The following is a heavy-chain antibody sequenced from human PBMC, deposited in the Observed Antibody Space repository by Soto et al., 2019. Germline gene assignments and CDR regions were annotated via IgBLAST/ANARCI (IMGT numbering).Heavy chain of an antibody. Sequence: PWGSLRLSCAASGVTVEGFVMAWVRKAPGKGLEWVSGISWNSGSVAYADSVKGRFTISRDNAKNSLYLQMNSLTPEDTALYYCAKDFSDIWDYRRDFDYWGQGTLVTVSS. J-gene: IGHJ4*02. CDR3: AKDFSDIWDYRRDFDY. D-gene: IGHD1-7*01. CDR1: GVTVEGFV. CDR2: ISWNSGSV. V-gene: IGHV3-9*01.